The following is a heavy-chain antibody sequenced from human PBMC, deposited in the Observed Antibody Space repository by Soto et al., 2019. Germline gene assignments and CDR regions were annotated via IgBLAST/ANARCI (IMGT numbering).Heavy chain of an antibody. V-gene: IGHV3-30*03. CDR2: ISYDGSNK. CDR3: AIKGVVAATPEYFQH. J-gene: IGHJ1*01. D-gene: IGHD2-15*01. CDR1: GFTFSSYG. Sequence: GGSLRLSCAASGFTFSSYGMHWVRQAPGKGLEWVAVISYDGSNKYYADSVKGRFTISRDNSKNTLYLQMNSLRAEDTAVYYCAIKGVVAATPEYFQHWGQGTLVTVSS.